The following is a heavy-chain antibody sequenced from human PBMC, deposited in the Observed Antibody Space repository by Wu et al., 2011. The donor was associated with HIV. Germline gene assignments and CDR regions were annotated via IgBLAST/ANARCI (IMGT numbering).Heavy chain of an antibody. CDR2: IMPFFNSP. Sequence: QVQLLQSGAEVKRPGSSVKVSCKASGGTFSTYAISWIRQAPGQGLEWMGWIMPFFNSPTYAQNFQGRVTITADKSTSTAYLELSSLRSEDTAMYYCAREVGRGVSDLSGMDVWGQGTTITVSS. D-gene: IGHD2-21*02. V-gene: IGHV1-69*14. CDR1: GGTFSTYA. J-gene: IGHJ6*02. CDR3: AREVGRGVSDLSGMDV.